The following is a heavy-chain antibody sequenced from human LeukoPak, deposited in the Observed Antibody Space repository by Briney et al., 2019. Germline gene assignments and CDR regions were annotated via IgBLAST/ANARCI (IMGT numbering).Heavy chain of an antibody. CDR3: ARGTSGSPVDY. CDR2: IYGTGNT. D-gene: IGHD3-10*01. J-gene: IGHJ4*02. CDR1: GGSSSRYY. V-gene: IGHV4-59*01. Sequence: PSETLSLTCSVSGGSSSRYYWNWIRQPPGGGLEWIGYIYGTGNTNYSPSLKSRVTISVDTSKNQFSLRLNSVTAADTAIYYCARGTSGSPVDYWGQGTLVTVSS.